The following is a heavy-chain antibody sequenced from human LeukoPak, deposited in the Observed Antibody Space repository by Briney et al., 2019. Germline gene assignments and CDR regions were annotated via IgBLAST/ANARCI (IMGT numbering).Heavy chain of an antibody. J-gene: IGHJ4*02. CDR3: ARRIEKTAMVDY. CDR1: GGSFIDYY. CDR2: INHSGST. Sequence: PSETLSLTCAVYGGSFIDYYWSWIRQPPGKGLEWIGEINHSGSTNYNPSLKSRVTISVDTSKNQFSLKLSSVTAADTAVHYCARRIEKTAMVDYWGQGTLVTVSS. D-gene: IGHD5-18*01. V-gene: IGHV4-34*01.